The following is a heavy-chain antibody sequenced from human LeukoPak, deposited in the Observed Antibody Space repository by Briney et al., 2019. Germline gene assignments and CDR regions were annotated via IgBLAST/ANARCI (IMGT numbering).Heavy chain of an antibody. CDR2: INPNSGGT. V-gene: IGHV1-2*02. D-gene: IGHD1-1*01. Sequence: ASVKVSFKASGYTFTGYYMHWVRQAPAQGLEWRGWINPNSGGTNYAQKFQGRVTMTRDTSISTAYMELSRLRSDDTAVYYCAREGVDWNHSVYYFDYWGQGTLVTVSS. CDR1: GYTFTGYY. J-gene: IGHJ4*02. CDR3: AREGVDWNHSVYYFDY.